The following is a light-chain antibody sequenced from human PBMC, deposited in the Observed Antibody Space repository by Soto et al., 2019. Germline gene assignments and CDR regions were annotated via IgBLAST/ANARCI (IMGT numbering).Light chain of an antibody. Sequence: DIQMTQSPSYLSESVGDRVTITCQASQDIRSYLNWYQQIPGKAPKLLIYDASYLEPGVPSRFSGSGSGTHFHFIISTLQPEDVATYYCQHDDNLLLLTFGGGTKVELK. J-gene: IGKJ4*01. CDR1: QDIRSY. CDR3: QHDDNLLLLT. CDR2: DAS. V-gene: IGKV1-33*01.